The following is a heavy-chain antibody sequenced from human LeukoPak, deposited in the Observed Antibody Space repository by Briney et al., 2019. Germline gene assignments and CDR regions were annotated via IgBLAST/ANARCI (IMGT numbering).Heavy chain of an antibody. J-gene: IGHJ4*02. V-gene: IGHV3-23*01. D-gene: IGHD3-9*01. CDR1: GFTFSSYA. Sequence: GGSLRLSCAASGFTFSSYAMSWVRQAPGKGLEWVSAISGSGGSTYYADSVKGRFTISRDNSKNTPYLQMNSLRAEDTAVYYCARDMRAYYYDVLSGYYSPTDYWGQGDLVTVSS. CDR3: ARDMRAYYYDVLSGYYSPTDY. CDR2: ISGSGGST.